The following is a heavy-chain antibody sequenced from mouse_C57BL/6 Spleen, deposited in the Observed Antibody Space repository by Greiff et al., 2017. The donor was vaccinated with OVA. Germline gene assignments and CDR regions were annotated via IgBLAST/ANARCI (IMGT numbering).Heavy chain of an antibody. J-gene: IGHJ2*01. Sequence: DVKLVESGGGLVKPGGSLKLSCAASGFTFSSYAMSWVRQTPEKRLEWVATISDGGSYTYYPDNVKGRFTISRDNAKNNLYLQMSHLKSEDTAMYYCAREGYGSRGYYFDYWGQGTTLTVSS. CDR3: AREGYGSRGYYFDY. D-gene: IGHD1-1*01. V-gene: IGHV5-4*01. CDR1: GFTFSSYA. CDR2: ISDGGSYT.